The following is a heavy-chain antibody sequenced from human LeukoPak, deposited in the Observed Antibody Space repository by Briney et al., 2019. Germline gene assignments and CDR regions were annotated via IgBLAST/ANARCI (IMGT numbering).Heavy chain of an antibody. CDR3: ARGLRGVDPFYYYYGMDV. CDR2: INHSGST. V-gene: IGHV4-34*01. Sequence: PPETLSLTCAVYGGSFSGYYWSWIRQPPGKGLEWIGEINHSGSTNYNPSLKSRVTISVDTSKNQFSLKLSSVTAADTAVYYCARGLRGVDPFYYYYGMDVWGQGTTVTVSS. J-gene: IGHJ6*02. CDR1: GGSFSGYY. D-gene: IGHD3-3*01.